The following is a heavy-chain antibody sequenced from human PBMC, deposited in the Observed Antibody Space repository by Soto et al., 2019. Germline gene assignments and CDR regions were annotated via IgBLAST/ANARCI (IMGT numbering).Heavy chain of an antibody. V-gene: IGHV4-34*01. CDR1: GGSFSGYY. J-gene: IGHJ6*03. D-gene: IGHD6-13*01. CDR3: ARGYIAAAGSRYYYYYMDV. Sequence: SETLSLTCAVYGGSFSGYYWSWIRQPPGKGLEWIGEINHSGSTNYNPSLKSRVTISVDTSKNQFSLKLSSVTAADTAVYYCARGYIAAAGSRYYYYYMDVWGKGTTVTVSS. CDR2: INHSGST.